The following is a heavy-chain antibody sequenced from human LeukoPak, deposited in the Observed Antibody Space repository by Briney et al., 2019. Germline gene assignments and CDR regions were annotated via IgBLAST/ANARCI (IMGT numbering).Heavy chain of an antibody. CDR1: GYTFTSYG. CDR2: ISAYNGNT. D-gene: IGHD3-22*01. J-gene: IGHJ6*03. V-gene: IGHV1-18*01. Sequence: GASVKVSCKASGYTFTSYGISWVRQAPGQGLEWMGWISAYNGNTNYAQKLQGRVTMTTDTSTSTAYMELRSLRSDDTAVYYCAREGGWYYYESSVGPSDYMDVWGKGTTVTISS. CDR3: AREGGWYYYESSVGPSDYMDV.